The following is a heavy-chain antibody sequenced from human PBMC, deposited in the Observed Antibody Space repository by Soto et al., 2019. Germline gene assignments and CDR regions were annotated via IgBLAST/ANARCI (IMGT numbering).Heavy chain of an antibody. D-gene: IGHD3-3*01. CDR3: ATETPPITIFGVVPSDYYYGMDV. CDR2: FDPEDGET. CDR1: GYTLTELS. Sequence: ASVKVSCKVSGYTLTELSMHWVRQAPGKGLEWMRGFDPEDGETIYAQKFQGRVTMTEDTSTDTAYMELSSLRSEDTAVYYCATETPPITIFGVVPSDYYYGMDVWGQGTTVTVSS. J-gene: IGHJ6*02. V-gene: IGHV1-24*01.